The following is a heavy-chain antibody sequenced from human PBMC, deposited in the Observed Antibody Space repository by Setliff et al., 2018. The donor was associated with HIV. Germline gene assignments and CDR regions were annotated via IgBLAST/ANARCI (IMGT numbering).Heavy chain of an antibody. J-gene: IGHJ3*02. CDR3: ARNPPTDITMIVVAPIDDAFDI. D-gene: IGHD3-22*01. CDR1: GYTFSDYD. CDR2: ISGYSGHT. V-gene: IGHV1-18*01. Sequence: ASVKVSCKTSGYTFSDYDVAWVRQAPGQGLEWMGWISGYSGHTSYAQNFQGRVTMTTDTSTNTAYLELRGLRSDDTAVYYCARNPPTDITMIVVAPIDDAFDIWGQGTMVTVSS.